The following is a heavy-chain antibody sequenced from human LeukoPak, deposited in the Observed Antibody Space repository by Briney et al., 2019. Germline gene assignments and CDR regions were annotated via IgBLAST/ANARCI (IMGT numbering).Heavy chain of an antibody. Sequence: GVSLRLSCAASGFTFSSYWMHWVRQAPGKGLVWVSRINSDGSSTSYADSVKGRFTISRDNAKNTLYLQMNSLRAEDTAVYYCASSLWFGELPFDYWGQGTLVTVSS. CDR3: ASSLWFGELPFDY. J-gene: IGHJ4*02. CDR1: GFTFSSYW. V-gene: IGHV3-74*01. D-gene: IGHD3-10*01. CDR2: INSDGSST.